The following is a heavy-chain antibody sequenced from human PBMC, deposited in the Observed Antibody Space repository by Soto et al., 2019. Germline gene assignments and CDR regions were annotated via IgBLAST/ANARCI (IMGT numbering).Heavy chain of an antibody. Sequence: GGSLRLSCAASGFTFSSYAMSWVRQAPGKGLEWVSSINISGGKTFYADSVKGRFTISRDNSKNTLNLQMNSLRAEDTAVYYCAHELGDFDTSGFHYGESWGQGTRVTVSS. V-gene: IGHV3-23*01. D-gene: IGHD3-22*01. CDR2: INISGGKT. J-gene: IGHJ5*02. CDR3: AHELGDFDTSGFHYGES. CDR1: GFTFSSYA.